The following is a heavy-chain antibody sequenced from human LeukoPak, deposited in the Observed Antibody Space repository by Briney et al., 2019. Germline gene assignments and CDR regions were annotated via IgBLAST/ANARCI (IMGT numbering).Heavy chain of an antibody. D-gene: IGHD5/OR15-5a*01. CDR2: IKQDGSEK. Sequence: GASLRLSCAASGFTFSSYWMSWVRQAPGKGLEWVANIKQDGSEKYYVDSVKGRFTISRDSAQSSLYLQMNSLRAEDTAVYYCASAAGNSVYWGQGTPVTVSS. J-gene: IGHJ4*02. CDR1: GFTFSSYW. V-gene: IGHV3-7*03. CDR3: ASAAGNSVY.